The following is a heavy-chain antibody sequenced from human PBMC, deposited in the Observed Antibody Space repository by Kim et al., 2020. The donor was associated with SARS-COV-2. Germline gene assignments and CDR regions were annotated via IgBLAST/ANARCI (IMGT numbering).Heavy chain of an antibody. CDR2: ISYDGSNK. CDR3: AKETYSSSSFYYYYEMDV. CDR1: GFTFSSYG. J-gene: IGHJ6*02. V-gene: IGHV3-30*18. Sequence: GGSLRLSCAASGFTFSSYGMHWVRQAPGKGLEWVAVISYDGSNKYYADSAKGRFTISRDNSKNTLYLQMNSLRAEDTAVYYCAKETYSSSSFYYYYEMDVWGQGTTVTVSS. D-gene: IGHD6-13*01.